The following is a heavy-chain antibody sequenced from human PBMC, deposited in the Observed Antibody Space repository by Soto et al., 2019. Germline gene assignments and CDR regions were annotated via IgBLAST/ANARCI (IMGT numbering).Heavy chain of an antibody. J-gene: IGHJ6*02. Sequence: PGGSLRLSCAASGFTFSSYAMSWVRQAPGKGLEWVSAISGSGGSTYYADSVKGRFTISRDNSKNTLYLQMNSLRAEDTAVYYCAKGRVRGVITGYYYGMDVWGQGTTVTVSS. CDR2: ISGSGGST. CDR3: AKGRVRGVITGYYYGMDV. CDR1: GFTFSSYA. D-gene: IGHD3-10*01. V-gene: IGHV3-23*01.